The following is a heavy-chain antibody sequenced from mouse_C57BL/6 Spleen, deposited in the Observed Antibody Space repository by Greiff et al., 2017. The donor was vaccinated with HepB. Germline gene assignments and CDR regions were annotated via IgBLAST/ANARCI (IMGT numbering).Heavy chain of an antibody. V-gene: IGHV2-2*01. CDR1: GFSLTSYG. Sequence: QVQLQQSGPGLVQPSQSLSITCTVSGFSLTSYGVHWVRQSPGKGLEWLGVIWRGGSTDYNAAFISRLSISKDNSKSQVFFKMNSLQADDTAIYYCARTHDGYYNAMDYWGQGTSVTVSS. CDR3: ARTHDGYYNAMDY. D-gene: IGHD2-3*01. CDR2: IWRGGST. J-gene: IGHJ4*01.